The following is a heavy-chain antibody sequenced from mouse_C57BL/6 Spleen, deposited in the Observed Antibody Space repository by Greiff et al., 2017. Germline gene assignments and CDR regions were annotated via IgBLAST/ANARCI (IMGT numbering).Heavy chain of an antibody. Sequence: QVQLKQSGAELVRPGASVTLSCKASGYTFTDYEMHWVKQTPVHGLEWIGAIDPETGGTAYNQKFKGKAILTADKSSSTAYMELRSLTSEDSAVYYCTRGDSNYGYYYAMDYWGQGTSVTVSS. CDR3: TRGDSNYGYYYAMDY. CDR1: GYTFTDYE. V-gene: IGHV1-15*01. J-gene: IGHJ4*01. D-gene: IGHD2-5*01. CDR2: IDPETGGT.